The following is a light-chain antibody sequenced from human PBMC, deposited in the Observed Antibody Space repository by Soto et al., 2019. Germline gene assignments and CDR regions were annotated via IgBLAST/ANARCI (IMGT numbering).Light chain of an antibody. V-gene: IGLV2-11*01. Sequence: QSALTQPRSVSGSPGQSVTISCTGTSSDVGGHNYVSWYQQHPGKAPKLMIYDVIKRPSGVTDRFSGSNSGNTASLTISGLQAEDEADYYCCSYAGSSTFVVFGGGTKGTVL. CDR2: DVI. CDR1: SSDVGGHNY. J-gene: IGLJ2*01. CDR3: CSYAGSSTFVV.